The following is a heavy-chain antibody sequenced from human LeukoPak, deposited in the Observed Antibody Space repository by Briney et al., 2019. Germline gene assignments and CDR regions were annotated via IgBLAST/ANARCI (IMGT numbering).Heavy chain of an antibody. CDR3: ARPAGSSSQPPEGAFDI. D-gene: IGHD6-13*01. CDR2: IYPGDSDT. V-gene: IGHV5-51*01. CDR1: GYSFTSYW. J-gene: IGHJ3*02. Sequence: GESLKISCKGSGYSFTSYWIGWVRQMPGKGLEWMGIIYPGDSDTRYSPSFQGQVTISADKSISTAYLQWSSLKASDTATYYCARPAGSSSQPPEGAFDIWGQGTMVTVSS.